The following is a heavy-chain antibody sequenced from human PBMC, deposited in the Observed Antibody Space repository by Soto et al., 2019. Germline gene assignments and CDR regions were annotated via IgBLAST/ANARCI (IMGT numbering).Heavy chain of an antibody. V-gene: IGHV4-59*01. CDR3: ARRRYLGWAFDY. CDR1: GGSLTSYY. Sequence: SETLSLTCTVSGGSLTSYYWSWIRQPPGKGLEWIGYIHYSGSTSYNPSLKSRVTLSVDTSKNQFSLELTSVTAADTAVFYCARRRYLGWAFDYWGRGILVTVSS. CDR2: IHYSGST. D-gene: IGHD3-9*01. J-gene: IGHJ4*02.